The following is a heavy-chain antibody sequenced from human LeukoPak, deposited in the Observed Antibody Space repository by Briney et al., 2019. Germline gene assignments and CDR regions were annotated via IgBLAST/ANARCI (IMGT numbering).Heavy chain of an antibody. CDR3: ARVEDSSGYDWFDP. CDR1: GVSISSGDHY. V-gene: IGHV4-30-4*01. Sequence: PSETLSLTCTVSGVSISSGDHYWSWIRQPPGKGLEWIGYIYYSGSTYYNPSLKSRLTISVDTSKNQFSLKLSSVTAADTAVYYCARVEDSSGYDWFDPWGQGALVTVSS. D-gene: IGHD3-22*01. J-gene: IGHJ5*02. CDR2: IYYSGST.